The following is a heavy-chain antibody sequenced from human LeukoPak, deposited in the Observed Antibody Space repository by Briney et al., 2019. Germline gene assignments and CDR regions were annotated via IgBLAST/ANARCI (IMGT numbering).Heavy chain of an antibody. CDR3: AKGQGVSMGILDC. CDR2: ISGSGGST. V-gene: IGHV3-23*01. D-gene: IGHD3-10*01. CDR1: GFTFSSYA. J-gene: IGHJ4*02. Sequence: GGSLRLSCAASGFTFSSYAMSWFRQGPGKGLEWVSSISGSGGSTYYADSVKGRFTISRDNSKNTLYVHMNSLRAEDTAVYYCAKGQGVSMGILDCWGQGSLVTVSS.